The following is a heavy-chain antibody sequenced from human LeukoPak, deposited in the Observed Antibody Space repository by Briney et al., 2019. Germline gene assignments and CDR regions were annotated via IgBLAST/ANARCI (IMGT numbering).Heavy chain of an antibody. CDR1: GGSISSYY. CDR2: IYYSGST. CDR3: ARDNPYYGSGSWDY. D-gene: IGHD3-10*01. J-gene: IGHJ4*02. V-gene: IGHV4-59*01. Sequence: PSETLSLTCTVSGGSISSYYWSWIRQPPGKGLEWIGYIYYSGSTNYNPSLKSRVTISVDTSKNQFSLKLSSVTAAGTAVYYCARDNPYYGSGSWDYWGQGTLVTVSS.